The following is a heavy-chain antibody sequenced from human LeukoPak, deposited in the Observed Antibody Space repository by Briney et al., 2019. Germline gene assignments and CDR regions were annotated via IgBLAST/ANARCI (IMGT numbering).Heavy chain of an antibody. V-gene: IGHV3-21*01. CDR3: ATVSSGCSGGSCYLAY. J-gene: IGHJ4*02. CDR1: GFTFSSYS. Sequence: GGSLRLSCAASGFTFSSYSMNWVRQAPGKGLEWVSSISSSSSYIYYADSVKGRFTISRDNAKNSLYLQMNSLRAEDTAVYYCATVSSGCSGGSCYLAYWGQGTLVTVSS. CDR2: ISSSSSYI. D-gene: IGHD2-15*01.